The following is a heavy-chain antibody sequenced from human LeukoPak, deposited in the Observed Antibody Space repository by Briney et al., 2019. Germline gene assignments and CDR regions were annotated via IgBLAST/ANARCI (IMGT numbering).Heavy chain of an antibody. CDR3: ARLQGCTSTTCRGEDY. Sequence: VASVKVSCKASGYTFTDYYMHWVRQAPGQGREWMGWINPNSGGTNYAQKFQGRVTMTRDTSISTAYMELSRLRSDDSAVYYCARLQGCTSTTCRGEDYWGQGTLVTVSS. J-gene: IGHJ4*02. D-gene: IGHD2-2*01. CDR1: GYTFTDYY. V-gene: IGHV1-2*02. CDR2: INPNSGGT.